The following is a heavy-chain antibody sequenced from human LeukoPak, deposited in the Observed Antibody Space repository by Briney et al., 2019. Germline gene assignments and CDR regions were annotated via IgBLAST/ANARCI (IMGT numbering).Heavy chain of an antibody. D-gene: IGHD1-26*01. V-gene: IGHV3-73*01. J-gene: IGHJ4*02. Sequence: GGSLRLSCAASGFTFSGSAMHWVRQASGKGLEWVGRIRSKANSYATAYAASVKGRFTISRGDSKNTAYLQMNSLKTEDTAVYYCTRRLVGATTGDYWGQRTLVTVSS. CDR3: TRRLVGATTGDY. CDR1: GFTFSGSA. CDR2: IRSKANSYAT.